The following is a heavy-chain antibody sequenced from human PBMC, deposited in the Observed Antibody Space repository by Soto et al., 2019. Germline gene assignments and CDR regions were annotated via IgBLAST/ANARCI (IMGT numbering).Heavy chain of an antibody. CDR3: ARVSVITDWYFDL. CDR2: IIPILGIA. CDR1: GGTFSSYT. V-gene: IGHV1-69*02. J-gene: IGHJ2*01. Sequence: QVQLVQSGAEVKKPGSSVKVSCKASGGTFSSYTISWVRQAPGQGLEWMGRIIPILGIANYAQKFQGRVMXTXDXXTSNAYMELSSRRSEDTAVYYCARVSVITDWYFDLWGRGTLVTVSS. D-gene: IGHD3-16*01.